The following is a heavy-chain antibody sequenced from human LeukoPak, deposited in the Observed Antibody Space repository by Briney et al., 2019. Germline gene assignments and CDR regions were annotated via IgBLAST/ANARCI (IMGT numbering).Heavy chain of an antibody. CDR1: GDTFSTYY. J-gene: IGHJ4*02. Sequence: GASVKVSCKASGDTFSTYYMHWVRQAPGQGLEWMGIINPSGTGTSYAQRFRGRVTMTRDTPTSTLYVELSSLRSEDTAVYYCARAYMDTVMVALGYWGQGTLVTVSS. V-gene: IGHV1-46*01. CDR2: INPSGTGT. CDR3: ARAYMDTVMVALGY. D-gene: IGHD5-18*01.